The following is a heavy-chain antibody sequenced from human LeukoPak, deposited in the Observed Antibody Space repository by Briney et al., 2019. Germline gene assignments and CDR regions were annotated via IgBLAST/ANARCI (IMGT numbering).Heavy chain of an antibody. D-gene: IGHD5-18*01. CDR2: INPKNAAT. CDR1: GYTFTGHY. CDR3: ARVDTAMVRWFDP. Sequence: GASVKVSCKASGYTFTGHYIHWVRQAPGQGLEWMGWINPKNAATNYAQKFQGRVTMTRDTSTSTVYMELSSLRSEDTAVYYCARVDTAMVRWFDPWGQGTLVTVSS. V-gene: IGHV1-2*02. J-gene: IGHJ5*02.